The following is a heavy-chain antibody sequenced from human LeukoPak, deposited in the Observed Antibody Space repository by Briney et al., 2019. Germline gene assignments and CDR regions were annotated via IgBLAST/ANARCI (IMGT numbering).Heavy chain of an antibody. CDR3: ARGGEVVVTAFYFDY. J-gene: IGHJ4*02. CDR1: GFTFSSYS. CDR2: ISSSSSYI. V-gene: IGHV3-21*01. Sequence: PGGSLRLSCAASGFTFSSYSMNWVRQAPGKGLEWVSSISSSSSYIYYADSVKGRFTISRDNAKNSLYLQMNSLRAEDTAVYYCARGGEVVVTAFYFDYWGQGTLVTVPS. D-gene: IGHD2-21*02.